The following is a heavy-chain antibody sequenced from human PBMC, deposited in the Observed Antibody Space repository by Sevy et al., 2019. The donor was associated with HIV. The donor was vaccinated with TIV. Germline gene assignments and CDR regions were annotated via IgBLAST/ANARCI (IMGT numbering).Heavy chain of an antibody. V-gene: IGHV1-46*01. D-gene: IGHD2-2*01. J-gene: IGHJ5*02. Sequence: ASVKVSCKASGYTLTSYYLHWVRQAPGQGLEWMAIINPSGGSTSYAQKFQGRVTTTTDTSTSTLYMELSSLRSDDTAVYYCARADQGWFDPWGQGTLVTVSS. CDR1: GYTLTSYY. CDR3: ARADQGWFDP. CDR2: INPSGGST.